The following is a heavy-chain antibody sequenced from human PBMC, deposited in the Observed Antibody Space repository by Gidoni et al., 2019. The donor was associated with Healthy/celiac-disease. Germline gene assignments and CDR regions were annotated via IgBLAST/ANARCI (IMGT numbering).Heavy chain of an antibody. CDR3: ARGGRTVTIDY. CDR1: CGSVSDYY. CDR2: IYHSGST. D-gene: IGHD4-17*01. V-gene: IGHV4-34*01. J-gene: IGHJ4*02. Sequence: QVQLQPWGAGLLKPSETMSPNCAVYCGSVSDYYWSWLRQPPGTGLECIGEIYHSGSTNYYPSLKSRVTISVDTSKNQFSLELSSVSAADTAVYYCARGGRTVTIDYWGQGTLVTVSS.